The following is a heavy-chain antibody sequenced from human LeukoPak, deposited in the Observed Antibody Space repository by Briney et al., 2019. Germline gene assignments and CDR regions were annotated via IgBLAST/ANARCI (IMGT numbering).Heavy chain of an antibody. D-gene: IGHD6-19*01. CDR2: INADGTNT. CDR3: ARGIYSSGWSLEY. V-gene: IGHV3-74*01. CDR1: GFTFSSYW. J-gene: IGHJ4*02. Sequence: GGSLRLSCAVSGFTFSSYWMHWVRQTPGKGLLRVSRINADGTNTDYADSVKGRFTISRDNAKNTLYLQMNSLRAEDTAAYYCARGIYSSGWSLEYWGPGTLVTVSS.